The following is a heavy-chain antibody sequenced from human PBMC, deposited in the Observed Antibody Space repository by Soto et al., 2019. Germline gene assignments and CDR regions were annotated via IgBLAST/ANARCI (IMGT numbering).Heavy chain of an antibody. D-gene: IGHD6-13*01. CDR3: ARSDSSSWYEFGGWFDP. CDR1: GGSISSSNW. V-gene: IGHV4-4*02. J-gene: IGHJ5*02. CDR2: SYHSGST. Sequence: QVQLQESGPGLVKPSGTLSLTCAVSGGSISSSNWWSWVRQPPGKGLEWIGESYHSGSTNYNPYLKSRVTISVDKSKNQFSLKLSSVTAADTAVYYCARSDSSSWYEFGGWFDPWGQGTLVTVSS.